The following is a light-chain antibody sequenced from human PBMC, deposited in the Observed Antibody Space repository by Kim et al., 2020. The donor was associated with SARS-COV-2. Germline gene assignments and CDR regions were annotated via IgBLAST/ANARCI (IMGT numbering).Light chain of an antibody. V-gene: IGKV1-8*01. J-gene: IGKJ1*01. CDR1: QGISSY. CDR3: QQYYSYPGT. Sequence: AATGDRVTITCRASQGISSYLAWYQQKPGKAPKLLIYAASTLQSGVPSRFSGSGSGTDFTLTISCLQSEDFATYYCQQYYSYPGTFGQGTKVDIK. CDR2: AAS.